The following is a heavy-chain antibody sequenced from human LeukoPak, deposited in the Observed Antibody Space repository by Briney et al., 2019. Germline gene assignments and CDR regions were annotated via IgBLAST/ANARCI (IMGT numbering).Heavy chain of an antibody. Sequence: HSGGSLRLSCGASGLTFSTYGMRWVRQAPGRGLEWVAFISFDGSNKYYADSMKGRFTISRDNSKDTLYLQMNSLRPDDTAVYYCARAQVGYCPNGICYIRAQYYYYFMDLWGEGTTVTVSS. CDR1: GLTFSTYG. V-gene: IGHV3-30*19. CDR2: ISFDGSNK. D-gene: IGHD2-8*01. CDR3: ARAQVGYCPNGICYIRAQYYYYFMDL. J-gene: IGHJ6*03.